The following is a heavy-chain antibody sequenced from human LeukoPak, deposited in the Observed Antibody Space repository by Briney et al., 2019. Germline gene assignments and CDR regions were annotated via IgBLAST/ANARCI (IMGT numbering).Heavy chain of an antibody. D-gene: IGHD3-22*01. CDR3: ARDRPYSSGYYFQH. Sequence: SETLSLTCAVYGGSFSGYYWSWIRQPPGKGLEWIGEINHSGSTNYNPSLKSRVTISVDTSKNQFSLKLSSVTAADTAVYYCARDRPYSSGYYFQHWGQGTLVTVSS. V-gene: IGHV4-34*01. CDR2: INHSGST. J-gene: IGHJ1*01. CDR1: GGSFSGYY.